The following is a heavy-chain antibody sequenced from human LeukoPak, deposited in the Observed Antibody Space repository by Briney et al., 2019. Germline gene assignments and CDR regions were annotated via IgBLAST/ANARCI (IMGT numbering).Heavy chain of an antibody. V-gene: IGHV3-30*04. CDR1: GFTFSSYA. CDR3: ARATDPTYYYDSSGYYGSDY. CDR2: ISYDGSNK. J-gene: IGHJ4*02. Sequence: GGSLRLSCAASGFTFSSYAMHWVRQAPGKGLEWVAVISYDGSNKYYADSVKGRFTISRDNSKNTLYLQMNSLRAEDTAVYYCARATDPTYYYDSSGYYGSDYWGQGTLVTVSS. D-gene: IGHD3-22*01.